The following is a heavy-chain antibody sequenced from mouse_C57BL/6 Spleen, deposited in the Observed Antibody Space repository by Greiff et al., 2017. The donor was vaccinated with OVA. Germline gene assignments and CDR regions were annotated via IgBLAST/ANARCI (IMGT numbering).Heavy chain of an antibody. CDR1: GFTFSSYA. D-gene: IGHD1-1*01. V-gene: IGHV5-4*01. Sequence: EVHLVESGGGLVKPGGSLKLSCAASGFTFSSYAMSWVRQTPEKRLEWVATISDGGSYTYYPDNVKGRFTISRDNAKNNLYLQMSHLKSEDTAMYYCARIPLYYYGSGYFDYWGQGTTLTVSS. CDR2: ISDGGSYT. CDR3: ARIPLYYYGSGYFDY. J-gene: IGHJ2*01.